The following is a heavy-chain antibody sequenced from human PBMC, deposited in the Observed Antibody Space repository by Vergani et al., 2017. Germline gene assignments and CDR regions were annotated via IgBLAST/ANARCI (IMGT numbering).Heavy chain of an antibody. D-gene: IGHD3-3*01. J-gene: IGHJ4*02. Sequence: QVQLQESGPGLVKPSETLSLTCTVSGGSVSSGSYYWSWIRQPPGKGLEWIGYIYYSGSTTYNPSLKSRVTISVDTSKNQFSLKLSSVTAADTAVYYCARSGYYDFWSGYMYDYWGQGTLVTVSS. V-gene: IGHV4-61*01. CDR2: IYYSGST. CDR3: ARSGYYDFWSGYMYDY. CDR1: GGSVSSGSYY.